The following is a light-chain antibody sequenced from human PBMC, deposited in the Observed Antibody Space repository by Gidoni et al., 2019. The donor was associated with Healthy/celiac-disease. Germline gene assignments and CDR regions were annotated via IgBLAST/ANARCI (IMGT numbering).Light chain of an antibody. J-gene: IGLJ2*01. V-gene: IGLV2-11*01. Sequence: QSALTQPRSVSGSPGQSVTISCTGTSSDVGGYNYVSWYQQHPGKAHKLMIYDVSQRPSGVPDRFSGSKSGNTASLTISGLQAEDEADYYCCSYAGSYSVVFGGGTKLTVL. CDR1: SSDVGGYNY. CDR2: DVS. CDR3: CSYAGSYSVV.